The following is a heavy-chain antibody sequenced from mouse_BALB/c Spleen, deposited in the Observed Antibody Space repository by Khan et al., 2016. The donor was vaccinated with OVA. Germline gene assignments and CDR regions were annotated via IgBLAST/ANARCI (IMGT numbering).Heavy chain of an antibody. V-gene: IGHV3-8*02. J-gene: IGHJ3*01. CDR2: ISSSGNT. Sequence: EVQLQESGPSLVKPSQTLSLTCSVTGDSITSGYWNWIRKFPGNKLEYMGYISSSGNTYYNPSLKSRISISRDTSKNQNYLQLNSVTTEDTAPCYWACELRGFAYWGHGTLVTVSA. D-gene: IGHD1-1*01. CDR1: GDSITSGY. CDR3: ACELRGFAY.